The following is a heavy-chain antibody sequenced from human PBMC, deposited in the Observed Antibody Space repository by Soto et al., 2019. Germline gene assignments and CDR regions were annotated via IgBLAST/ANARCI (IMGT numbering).Heavy chain of an antibody. J-gene: IGHJ4*02. V-gene: IGHV4-4*02. D-gene: IGHD2-21*02. Sequence: SETLSLTCAVSGASITSHSWWSWVRQPPGKGLEWIGEVYHTGSTNYNSSLDIRVTISLVTTMNQLSLTLSSVTAAATAVYYCAGQPRWGGDCHPENFDYWGQGTLVTVSS. CDR2: VYHTGST. CDR3: AGQPRWGGDCHPENFDY. CDR1: GASITSHSW.